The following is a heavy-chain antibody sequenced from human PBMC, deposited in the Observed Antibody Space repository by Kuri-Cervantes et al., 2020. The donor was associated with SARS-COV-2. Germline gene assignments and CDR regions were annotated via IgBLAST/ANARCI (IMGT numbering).Heavy chain of an antibody. V-gene: IGHV4-59*12. CDR3: ARGIVWFGELLYYFDN. CDR1: GGSISSYY. CDR2: IYYSGST. J-gene: IGHJ4*02. D-gene: IGHD3-10*01. Sequence: SETLSLTCTVSGGSISSYYWSWIRQPPGKGLEWIGYIYYSGSTNYNPSLKSRVTISVDTSKNQFSLKLSSVTAADTAVYYCARGIVWFGELLYYFDNWGQGTLVTVSS.